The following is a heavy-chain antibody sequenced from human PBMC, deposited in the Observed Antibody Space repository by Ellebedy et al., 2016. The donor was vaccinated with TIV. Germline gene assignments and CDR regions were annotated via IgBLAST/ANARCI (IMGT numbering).Heavy chain of an antibody. V-gene: IGHV5-10-1*01. CDR1: GYSFTNYW. CDR2: IDPSDSYS. CDR3: ARLGRSGSGRNWFDP. D-gene: IGHD3-10*01. Sequence: GESLKISXKGSGYSFTNYWISWVRQMPGKGLEWMGRIDPSDSYSNFSPSFQGHVTISVDKSITTAYLQWSSLRASDTAIYYCARLGRSGSGRNWFDPWGQGTLVTVSS. J-gene: IGHJ5*02.